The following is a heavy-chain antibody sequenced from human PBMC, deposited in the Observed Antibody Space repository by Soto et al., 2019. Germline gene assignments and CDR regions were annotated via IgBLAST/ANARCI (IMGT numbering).Heavy chain of an antibody. CDR2: IYYSGST. V-gene: IGHV4-59*01. CDR1: GGSISSYY. J-gene: IGHJ4*02. Sequence: SETLSLTCTVSGGSISSYYWSWIRQPPGKGLEWIGYIYYSGSTNYNPSLKSRVTISVDTSKNQFSLKLSSVTAADTAVYYCASLTVTTVPFFVYWGQGTLVTVSS. D-gene: IGHD4-17*01. CDR3: ASLTVTTVPFFVY.